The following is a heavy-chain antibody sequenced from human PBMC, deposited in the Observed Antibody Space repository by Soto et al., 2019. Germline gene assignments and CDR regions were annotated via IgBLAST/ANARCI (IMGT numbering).Heavy chain of an antibody. J-gene: IGHJ6*02. CDR3: ARSPKSITTLEGVRYYYGMDV. CDR1: GGTFSSYA. CDR2: IIPIFGTA. Sequence: QVQLVQSGAEVKKPGSSVKVSCNASGGTFSSYAISWVRQAPGQGLEWMGGIIPIFGTANYAQKFQGRVTITADESTSTAYMELSSLRSEDTAVYYCARSPKSITTLEGVRYYYGMDVWGQGTTVTVSS. V-gene: IGHV1-69*01. D-gene: IGHD3-16*01.